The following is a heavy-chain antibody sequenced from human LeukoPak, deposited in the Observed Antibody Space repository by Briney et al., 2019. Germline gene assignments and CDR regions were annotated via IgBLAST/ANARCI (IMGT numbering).Heavy chain of an antibody. CDR3: AGGQWLVYGY. V-gene: IGHV4-34*01. J-gene: IGHJ4*02. Sequence: PSETLSLTCAVYGGSFSGYYWSWIRQPPGKGLEWIGEINHSGSTNYNPSLKSRVTISVDTSKNQFSLKLSSVTAADTAVYYCAGGQWLVYGYWGQGTLVTVSS. D-gene: IGHD6-19*01. CDR1: GGSFSGYY. CDR2: INHSGST.